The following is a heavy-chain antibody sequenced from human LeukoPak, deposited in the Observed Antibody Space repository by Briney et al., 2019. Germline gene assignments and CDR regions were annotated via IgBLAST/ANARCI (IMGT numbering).Heavy chain of an antibody. CDR3: ARDHLYGEIDY. D-gene: IGHD4-17*01. V-gene: IGHV3-33*01. CDR1: GFTFSSYG. J-gene: IGHJ4*02. CDR2: IWYDGSNK. Sequence: PAGGSLRLSCAASGFTFSSYGMHWVRQAPGKGLEWVAVIWYDGSNKYYADSVKGRFTISRDNSKNTLYLQMNSLRAEDTAVYYCARDHLYGEIDYWGQGTLVTVSS.